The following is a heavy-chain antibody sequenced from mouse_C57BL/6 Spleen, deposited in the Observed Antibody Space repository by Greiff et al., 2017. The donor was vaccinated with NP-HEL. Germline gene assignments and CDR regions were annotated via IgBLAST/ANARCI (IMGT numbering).Heavy chain of an antibody. Sequence: QVQLQQSGAELARPGASVKLSCKASGYTFTSYGISWVKQRPGQGLEWIGEIYPRSGNTYYNEKFKGKATLTADKSSSTAYMELRSLTSEDSAVYFCARWYCGSSDAWFAYWGQGTLVTVSA. CDR3: ARWYCGSSDAWFAY. CDR1: GYTFTSYG. CDR2: IYPRSGNT. D-gene: IGHD1-1*01. V-gene: IGHV1-81*01. J-gene: IGHJ3*01.